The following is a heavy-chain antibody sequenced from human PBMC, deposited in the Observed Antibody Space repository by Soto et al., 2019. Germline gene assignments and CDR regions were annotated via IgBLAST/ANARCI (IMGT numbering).Heavy chain of an antibody. V-gene: IGHV4-39*01. CDR2: IYYSGST. J-gene: IGHJ3*02. D-gene: IGHD1-26*01. Sequence: QLQLQESGPGLVKPSETLSLTCTVSGGSISSSSCYWGWIRQPPGKGLEWIGSIYYSGSTYYNPSLKSRVTISVYTAKNQFSLKLSSVTAADTAVYYGASQWELLAFDIWGQGTMVTVSS. CDR3: ASQWELLAFDI. CDR1: GGSISSSSCY.